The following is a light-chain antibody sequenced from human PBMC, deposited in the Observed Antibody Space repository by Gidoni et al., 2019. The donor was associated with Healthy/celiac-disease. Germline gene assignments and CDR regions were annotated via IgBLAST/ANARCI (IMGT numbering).Light chain of an antibody. CDR2: KAS. CDR3: QQYNSYIT. Sequence: DIQMTQSPSTLSASVGDRVTITCRASQSISSWFAWYQQKPGKAPTLLIYKASSLESWVPSRFSGSGSGTEFTLTISSLQPDDFATYYCQQYNSYITFGQGTRLELK. J-gene: IGKJ5*01. V-gene: IGKV1-5*03. CDR1: QSISSW.